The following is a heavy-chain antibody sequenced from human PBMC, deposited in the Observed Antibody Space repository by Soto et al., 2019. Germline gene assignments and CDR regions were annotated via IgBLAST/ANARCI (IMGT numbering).Heavy chain of an antibody. D-gene: IGHD3-16*02. CDR3: ATNPYRAFAI. CDR2: IKEDGSAK. Sequence: VHLMESGGGLVQPGGSLRLSCVGSGITLSSHWMAWVRQAPGKGLEWVANIKEDGSAKYYVDSVKGRFTISRDNAKTSLYLQMNSLSAEDPAVYYCATNPYRAFAIWGQGTRVTVSS. CDR1: GITLSSHW. V-gene: IGHV3-7*02. J-gene: IGHJ3*02.